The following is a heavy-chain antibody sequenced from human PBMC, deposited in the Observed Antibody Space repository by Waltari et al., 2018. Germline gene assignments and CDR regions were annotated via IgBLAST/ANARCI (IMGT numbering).Heavy chain of an antibody. V-gene: IGHV3-15*01. D-gene: IGHD3-16*01. CDR2: IRRKTDGETI. CDR1: GFNFSYAW. CDR3: STGGGTSDY. Sequence: EVQLVESGGGLVEPGGSLRLPCAASGFNFSYAWMAWIRQAPGKGLEWVGRIRRKTDGETIDYAAPVKGRFSISRDDSRSTLYLQMNSLKIEDAGVYFCSTGGGTSDYWGQGTLVTVSS. J-gene: IGHJ4*02.